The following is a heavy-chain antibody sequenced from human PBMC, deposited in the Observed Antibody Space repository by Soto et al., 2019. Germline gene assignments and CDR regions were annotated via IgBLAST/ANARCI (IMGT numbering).Heavy chain of an antibody. V-gene: IGHV3-33*01. Sequence: QAQLQESGGGVVQPGTSLRLSCAASAFSFSPSGMHWVRQAPGKGLEWVAAIWDDGGNKYYADSVRGRFTISRDNSNNMLFLQMNSLRAEDTALYYCARSSGSYFAAFYDTWGQGTLVSVSS. CDR3: ARSSGSYFAAFYDT. CDR2: IWDDGGNK. J-gene: IGHJ5*02. CDR1: AFSFSPSG. D-gene: IGHD1-26*01.